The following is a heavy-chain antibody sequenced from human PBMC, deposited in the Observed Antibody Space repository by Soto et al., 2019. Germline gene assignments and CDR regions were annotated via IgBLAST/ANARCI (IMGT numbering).Heavy chain of an antibody. V-gene: IGHV1-18*04. Sequence: XSVKVSCNAAGYHFIDFGITWGRQAPGQGLEWMGWISGKNGNTNYAQKVQGRVTLTADTSTRTAYMEMRALTSDDTGIYYCASSDYYEDTGTFENWGQGTPVTVSS. CDR2: ISGKNGNT. CDR3: ASSDYYEDTGTFEN. J-gene: IGHJ4*02. D-gene: IGHD4-17*01. CDR1: GYHFIDFG.